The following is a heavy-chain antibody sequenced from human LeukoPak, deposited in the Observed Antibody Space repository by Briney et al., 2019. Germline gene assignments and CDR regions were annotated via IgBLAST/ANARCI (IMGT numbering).Heavy chain of an antibody. CDR1: GFTFSDYY. CDR3: VRDRSSTVTNSWYFDL. D-gene: IGHD4-17*01. CDR2: ITSSGSTI. Sequence: PGGSLRLSCATSGFTFSDYYMSWIRQAPGKGLEWVSYITSSGSTIYYADSVKGRFTISRDNTKNSLYLQMNSLRAEDTAVYYCVRDRSSTVTNSWYFDLWGRGTLVTVSS. V-gene: IGHV3-11*01. J-gene: IGHJ2*01.